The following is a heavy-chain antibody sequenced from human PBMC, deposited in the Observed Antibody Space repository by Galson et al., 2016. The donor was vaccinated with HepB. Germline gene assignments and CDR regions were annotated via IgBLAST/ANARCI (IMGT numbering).Heavy chain of an antibody. CDR3: AKEGWFGELLYGHFDF. V-gene: IGHV3-23*01. CDR1: GFTFSSFA. CDR2: VSGRGDRI. Sequence: SLRLSCAASGFTFSSFAMSWVRRVPGKGLEWVSAVSGRGDRIRYAESVKGRFIISRDNSKNTLDVEMKNLRVEDTAVYYCAKEGWFGELLYGHFDFWGQGTLATVSS. J-gene: IGHJ4*02. D-gene: IGHD3-10*01.